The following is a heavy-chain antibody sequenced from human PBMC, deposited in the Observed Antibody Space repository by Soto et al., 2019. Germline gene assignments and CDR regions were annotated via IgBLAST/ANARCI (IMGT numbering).Heavy chain of an antibody. Sequence: QVQLVQSGAEVKKPGSSVKVSCKASGGTVSSYAISWVRQAPGQGLEWMGGIIPIFGTANYAQKFQGRVTITAAESTSTAYMDLSSLRSEDTAVYYCGSFPQTGTYYYYGMDVWGQGTTVTVSS. CDR2: IIPIFGTA. V-gene: IGHV1-69*01. D-gene: IGHD6-13*01. CDR1: GGTVSSYA. CDR3: GSFPQTGTYYYYGMDV. J-gene: IGHJ6*02.